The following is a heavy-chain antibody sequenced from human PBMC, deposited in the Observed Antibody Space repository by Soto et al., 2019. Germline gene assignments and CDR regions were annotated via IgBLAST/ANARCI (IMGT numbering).Heavy chain of an antibody. CDR2: IYYGGST. Sequence: SETLSLTCTVSGGSISSNYWSWIRQPPGKGLEWIGYIYYGGSTHSNPSLKSRVTISVDTSKNQFSLKLSSVTAADTAVYYCARQSLDCSGGSCYTYYFDYWGQGTLVTVSS. J-gene: IGHJ4*02. CDR1: GGSISSNY. CDR3: ARQSLDCSGGSCYTYYFDY. V-gene: IGHV4-59*08. D-gene: IGHD2-15*01.